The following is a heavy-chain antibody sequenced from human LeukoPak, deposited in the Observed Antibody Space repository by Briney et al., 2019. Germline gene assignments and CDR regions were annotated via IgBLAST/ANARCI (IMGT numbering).Heavy chain of an antibody. Sequence: GGSLRLSCAASGFTFSSYALTWVRQAPGKGLEWVSAISGSGVSTYYADPVKGRFTISRDNSKSTLYPQMSSLGAEVAAVYYCARVLRCNSGTDDSWGQGTLVTVSS. D-gene: IGHD1-26*01. CDR3: ARVLRCNSGTDDS. J-gene: IGHJ5*02. CDR2: ISGSGVST. V-gene: IGHV3-23*01. CDR1: GFTFSSYA.